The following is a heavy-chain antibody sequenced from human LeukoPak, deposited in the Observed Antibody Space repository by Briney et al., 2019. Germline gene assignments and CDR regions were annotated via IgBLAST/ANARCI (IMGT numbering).Heavy chain of an antibody. Sequence: ASVKVSCKASGYTFTSYGISWVRQAPGQGLEWMGWISAYNGNTNYAQKLQGRVTMTKDTSTDTAYMELSSLRSEDTAVYYCATWYYYDNSDYYLADYWGQGTLVTVSS. D-gene: IGHD3-22*01. CDR1: GYTFTSYG. V-gene: IGHV1-18*01. J-gene: IGHJ4*02. CDR2: ISAYNGNT. CDR3: ATWYYYDNSDYYLADY.